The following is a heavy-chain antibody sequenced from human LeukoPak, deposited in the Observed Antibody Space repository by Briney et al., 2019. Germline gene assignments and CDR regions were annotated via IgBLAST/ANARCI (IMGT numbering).Heavy chain of an antibody. V-gene: IGHV1-69*06. Sequence: SVKVSCKASGGTFSSYAISWVRQAPGQGLEWMGGIIPIFGTANYAQKFQGRVTITADKSTSTAYMELRSLRSDDTAVYYCARVKIGSRGFDPWGQGTLVTVSS. CDR1: GGTFSSYA. J-gene: IGHJ5*02. D-gene: IGHD2-21*01. CDR2: IIPIFGTA. CDR3: ARVKIGSRGFDP.